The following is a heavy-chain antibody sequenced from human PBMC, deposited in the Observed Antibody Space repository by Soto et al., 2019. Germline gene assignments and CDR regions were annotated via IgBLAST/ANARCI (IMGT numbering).Heavy chain of an antibody. CDR1: GGSMSSSNW. CDR2: AHQRGRT. V-gene: IGHV4-4*02. D-gene: IGHD4-17*01. CDR3: ARSEATVLDS. J-gene: IGHJ4*02. Sequence: QVQLQESGPGLVKPSGTLSLTCTVSGGSMSSSNWWNWVRQTPGKGLEWIGEAHQRGRTNYNPSLNSRVTISVDKSKNPFSLNLSSVTAADTALYYCARSEATVLDSWGQGTLVTVSS.